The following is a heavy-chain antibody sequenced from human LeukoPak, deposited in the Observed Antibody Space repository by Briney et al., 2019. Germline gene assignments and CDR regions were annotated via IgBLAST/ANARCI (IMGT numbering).Heavy chain of an antibody. CDR1: GFIFSSYS. CDR3: VRGNRGPDY. Sequence: GGTLRLSCAASGFIFSSYSMNWVRQAPGKGLEWVSAISGSGGSTYYADSVKGRFTISRDNAKNTLNLQMNSLRAEDTAVYYCVRGNRGPDYWGQGTLVTVSS. CDR2: ISGSGGST. J-gene: IGHJ4*02. D-gene: IGHD2/OR15-2a*01. V-gene: IGHV3-23*01.